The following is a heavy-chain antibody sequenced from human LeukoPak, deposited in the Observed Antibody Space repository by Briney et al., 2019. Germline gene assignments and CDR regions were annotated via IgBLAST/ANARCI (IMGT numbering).Heavy chain of an antibody. Sequence: ASVKVSFKASGYTFTGYYMHWLRQAPGQGIERVGLSNPNSGGTNYSQKFQGRVTMTRDTSISTAYMELSRLSSDDKAVYYCARARWFGESKRDNWFDPWGQGTLVTVSS. J-gene: IGHJ5*02. CDR3: ARARWFGESKRDNWFDP. CDR1: GYTFTGYY. V-gene: IGHV1-2*02. D-gene: IGHD3-10*01. CDR2: SNPNSGGT.